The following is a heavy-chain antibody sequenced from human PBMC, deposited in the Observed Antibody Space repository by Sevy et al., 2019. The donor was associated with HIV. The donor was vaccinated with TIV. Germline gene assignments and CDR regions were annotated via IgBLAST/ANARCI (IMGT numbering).Heavy chain of an antibody. V-gene: IGHV3-7*01. D-gene: IGHD3-3*01. J-gene: IGHJ4*02. CDR2: IKQDGSEK. CDR3: SRDAGGFNWRPYYFDS. Sequence: GGSLRLSCAGSGFIFSDYWLSWVRQSPGKGLEWVATIKQDGSEKYYVDSVKGRFAISRDNGRNSISLEMTGLRVEDTALYYCSRDAGGFNWRPYYFDSWGQGTLVTVSS. CDR1: GFIFSDYW.